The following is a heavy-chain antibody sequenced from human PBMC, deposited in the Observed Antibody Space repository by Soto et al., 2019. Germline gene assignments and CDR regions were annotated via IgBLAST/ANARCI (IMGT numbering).Heavy chain of an antibody. J-gene: IGHJ5*02. D-gene: IGHD2-2*01. CDR2: ISGSGSYI. Sequence: GGSLRLSCAASGFTFSSYAMSWVRQAPGKGLEWVSAISGSGSYIYYADSVKGRFTISRDNAKNSLYLQMNSLRAEDTAVYYCARVLTDGYCSSTSCWTGFDPWGQGTLVTVSS. CDR1: GFTFSSYA. V-gene: IGHV3-21*01. CDR3: ARVLTDGYCSSTSCWTGFDP.